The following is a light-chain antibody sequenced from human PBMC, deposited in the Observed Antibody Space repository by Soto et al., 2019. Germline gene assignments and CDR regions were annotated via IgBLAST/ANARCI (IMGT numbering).Light chain of an antibody. Sequence: DTALTQSASTLSWSPGARPTLSSRASQSVKTFLVWYQQRPVQAPRLLIHDASHRAAGIPARFSGSGFGTDFTLTISSLEPEDAAVYYCQQRSNWPPITFGQGTRLEIK. CDR1: QSVKTF. V-gene: IGKV3-11*01. J-gene: IGKJ5*01. CDR2: DAS. CDR3: QQRSNWPPIT.